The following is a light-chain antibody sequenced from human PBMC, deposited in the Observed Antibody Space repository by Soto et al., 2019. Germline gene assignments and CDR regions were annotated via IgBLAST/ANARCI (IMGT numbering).Light chain of an antibody. Sequence: QSVLPQPPSASGTPGQRVTISCSGSSSNIGSNTVNLYQQLPGTAPKLLIYSNNQRPSGVPDRFSGSKSGTSASLASSGLQSEDEADYYCAAGDDSLNGRYVFGTGTKLTVL. CDR1: SSNIGSNT. CDR2: SNN. V-gene: IGLV1-44*01. CDR3: AAGDDSLNGRYV. J-gene: IGLJ1*01.